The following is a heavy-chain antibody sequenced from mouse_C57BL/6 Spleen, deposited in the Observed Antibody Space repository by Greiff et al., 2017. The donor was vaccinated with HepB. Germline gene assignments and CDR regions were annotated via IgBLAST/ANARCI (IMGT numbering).Heavy chain of an antibody. Sequence: EVKLQESGGGLVKPGGSLKLSCAASGFTFSSYAMSWVRQTPEKRLEWVATISDGGSYTYYPDNVKGRFTISRDNAKNNLYLQMSNLKSEDTAMYYCARGNSNYGRGYLDYWGQGTTLTVSS. CDR1: GFTFSSYA. V-gene: IGHV5-4*03. CDR2: ISDGGSYT. D-gene: IGHD2-5*01. J-gene: IGHJ2*01. CDR3: ARGNSNYGRGYLDY.